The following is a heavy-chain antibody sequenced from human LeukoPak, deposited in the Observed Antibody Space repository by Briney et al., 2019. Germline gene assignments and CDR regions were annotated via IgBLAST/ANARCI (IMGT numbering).Heavy chain of an antibody. V-gene: IGHV3-30*02. CDR3: ANQQRSSWGIFDY. D-gene: IGHD3-16*01. Sequence: PGGSLRLSCAASGFTFRSNGMHWVRQAPGKGLEWVAFVRNDGSTKYYADSVKGRFTISRDNSKDTLYLQMNSLRADDTAVYYCANQQRSSWGIFDYWGQGTLVTVSS. CDR1: GFTFRSNG. CDR2: VRNDGSTK. J-gene: IGHJ4*02.